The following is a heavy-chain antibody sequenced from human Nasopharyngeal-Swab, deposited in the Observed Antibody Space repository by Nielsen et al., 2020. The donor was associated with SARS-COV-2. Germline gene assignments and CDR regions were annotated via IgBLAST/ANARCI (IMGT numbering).Heavy chain of an antibody. V-gene: IGHV7-4-1*02. Sequence: ASVTVSCQASGYTFNTYTMTWVRQAPGQGPEWMGWINTNTGNPTYTQGFTGRFVFSLDTSVNTAYLQISSLKPEDTAVYYCATRYHWGQGTLVTVSS. CDR3: ATRYH. CDR2: INTNTGNP. J-gene: IGHJ5*02. CDR1: GYTFNTYT.